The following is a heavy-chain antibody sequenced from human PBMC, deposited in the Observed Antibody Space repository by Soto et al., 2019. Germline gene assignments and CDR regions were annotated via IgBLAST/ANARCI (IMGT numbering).Heavy chain of an antibody. V-gene: IGHV3-30*18. D-gene: IGHD3-3*01. CDR2: ISSDGNNR. CDR3: AKGSLGIIIPETYFDN. J-gene: IGHJ4*02. Sequence: QVQLVESGGGVVQPGRSLRLSCVASGFTFSSYGMHWVRQAPGKGLEWVAVISSDGNNRNYADSVKGRFTISRDNSKNMLYLQMNSLRAEDTAVYYCAKGSLGIIIPETYFDNWARGTLVTVSS. CDR1: GFTFSSYG.